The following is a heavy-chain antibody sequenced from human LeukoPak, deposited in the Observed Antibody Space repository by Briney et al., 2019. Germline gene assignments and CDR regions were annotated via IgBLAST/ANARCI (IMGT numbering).Heavy chain of an antibody. CDR3: ARNGVYGDYATVAYFDY. CDR1: GGTFSSYA. V-gene: IGHV1-69*13. Sequence: ASVKVSCKASGGTFSSYAISWVRQAPGQGLEWMGGIIPIFGTANYAQKFQGRVTITADESTSTAYMELSSLRSEDTAVYYCARNGVYGDYATVAYFDYWGQGTLVTVSS. CDR2: IIPIFGTA. J-gene: IGHJ4*02. D-gene: IGHD4-17*01.